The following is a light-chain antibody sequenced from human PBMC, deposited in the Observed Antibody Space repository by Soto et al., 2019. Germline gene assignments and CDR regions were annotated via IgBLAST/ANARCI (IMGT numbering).Light chain of an antibody. CDR3: QQSRQLPRT. J-gene: IGKJ4*01. V-gene: IGKV2D-29*01. CDR1: QSLLHSNGVTY. CDR2: EVS. Sequence: DIVMTQTPLSLSVTPGQPASISCKSSQSLLHSNGVTYFYWYLQKPGQPPQVLIYEVSNRFSGVPDRFSRHGSRNDLTLRIRRVEAEDVGVYYCQQSRQLPRTFGGGTKVDIK.